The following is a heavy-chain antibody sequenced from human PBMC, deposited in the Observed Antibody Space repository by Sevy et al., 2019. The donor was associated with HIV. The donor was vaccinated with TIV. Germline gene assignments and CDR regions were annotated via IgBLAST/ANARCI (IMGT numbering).Heavy chain of an antibody. CDR1: GLSFSNAW. CDR3: AIDHRRDGMIVVPFEK. CDR2: IRSETGGGKK. D-gene: IGHD3-22*01. Sequence: GGSLRLSCAASGLSFSNAWMAWVRQAPGKGLEWVGRIRSETGGGKKDFAAFAKGKFTISREDPKNTLYLQMNSLKTEDTAVYYCAIDHRRDGMIVVPFEKWGLGTLVTVSS. J-gene: IGHJ4*02. V-gene: IGHV3-15*01.